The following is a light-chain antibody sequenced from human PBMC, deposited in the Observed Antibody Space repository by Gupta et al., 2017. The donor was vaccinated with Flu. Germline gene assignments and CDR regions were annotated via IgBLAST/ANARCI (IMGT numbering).Light chain of an antibody. CDR3: QQSDVTPLT. Sequence: DLQMTQSPSSLSASVGDRVTITCRASQTIGSYLNWYQHKEGKAPKLLIYSASSLQGGVPSRFSGSGSGTDFTLTISSLQPDDFATYYCQQSDVTPLTFGGGTKLEVK. CDR2: SAS. V-gene: IGKV1-39*01. J-gene: IGKJ4*01. CDR1: QTIGSY.